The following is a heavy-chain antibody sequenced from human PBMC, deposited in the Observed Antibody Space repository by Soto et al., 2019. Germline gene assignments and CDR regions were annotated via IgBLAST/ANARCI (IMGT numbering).Heavy chain of an antibody. V-gene: IGHV1-8*01. CDR2: MNPNSGNT. CDR1: GYTFTSYD. J-gene: IGHJ4*02. CDR3: AREHPYFDY. Sequence: QVQLVQSGAEVKKPGASVKVSCKASGYTFTSYDINRVRQATGQGLEWMGWMNPNSGNTGYAQKFQGRVTTTRNTSLNTAYMELSSWRSKDTAVYYCAREHPYFDYWGQGTLVTVSS.